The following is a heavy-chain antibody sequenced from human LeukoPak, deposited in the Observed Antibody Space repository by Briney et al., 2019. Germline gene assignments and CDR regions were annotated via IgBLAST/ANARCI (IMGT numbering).Heavy chain of an antibody. Sequence: SETLSLTCTVSGGSISNYYWSWIRQPPGKGLEWIGNIHYSGSTSYNPFLKSRVTISVDTSKNQFSLKLSSVTAADTAMYYCARRSYCYSTSCYGYWFDSWGQGTLVTVSS. CDR2: IHYSGST. CDR1: GGSISNYY. J-gene: IGHJ5*01. V-gene: IGHV4-59*01. CDR3: ARRSYCYSTSCYGYWFDS. D-gene: IGHD2-2*01.